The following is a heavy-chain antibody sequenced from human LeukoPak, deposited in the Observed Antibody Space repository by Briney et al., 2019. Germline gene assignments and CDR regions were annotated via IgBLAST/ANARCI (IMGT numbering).Heavy chain of an antibody. CDR3: ARDGRSGSYMGDYYFDY. CDR1: GFTFSSYS. D-gene: IGHD1-26*01. CDR2: ISSGSSYI. Sequence: PGGSLRLSCAGSGFTFSSYSMNWVRQAPGKGLEWVSSISSGSSYIYYADSVKGQFTISRDNAKNSLYLQMNSLRAEDTAVYYCARDGRSGSYMGDYYFDYWGQGTLVTVSS. V-gene: IGHV3-21*01. J-gene: IGHJ4*02.